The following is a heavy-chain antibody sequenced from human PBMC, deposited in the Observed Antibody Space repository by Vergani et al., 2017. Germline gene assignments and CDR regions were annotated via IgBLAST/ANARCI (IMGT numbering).Heavy chain of an antibody. D-gene: IGHD2-21*01. CDR3: ARDGGEYDKDALDV. CDR2: LSTTGGA. CDR1: GVSVTDYN. J-gene: IGHJ3*01. V-gene: IGHV4-4*08. Sequence: QAQLQESGPGLVKPSETLSLTCHVFGVSVTDYNCNWIRQAPGKGLEWIGSLSTTGGATHASHNPSLKSRVSISVDTSKKQFSLKLTCVTAADTAVYYCARDGGEYDKDALDVWGQGTKVTVTS.